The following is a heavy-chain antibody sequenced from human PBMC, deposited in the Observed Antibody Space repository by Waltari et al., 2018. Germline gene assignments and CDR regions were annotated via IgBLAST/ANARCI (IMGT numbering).Heavy chain of an antibody. Sequence: EVQLVQSGAEVKKPGESLKISCKGSGYSFTSSWIAWVRQMPGKGLEWMGIIYPEDSDTRYNPSFQGQVTISVDKSINTAYLQWSSLKASDTATYYCVRPIMGGTTDYWGQGTLVTVSS. CDR2: IYPEDSDT. J-gene: IGHJ4*02. V-gene: IGHV5-51*01. D-gene: IGHD1-26*01. CDR1: GYSFTSSW. CDR3: VRPIMGGTTDY.